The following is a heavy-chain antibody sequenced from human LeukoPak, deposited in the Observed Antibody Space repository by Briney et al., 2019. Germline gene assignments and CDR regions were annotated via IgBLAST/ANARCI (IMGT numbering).Heavy chain of an antibody. J-gene: IGHJ4*02. CDR1: GYTFTSYG. CDR2: ISAYNGNT. V-gene: IGHV1-18*01. Sequence: ASVKVSCKASGYTFTSYGISWVRQAPGQGLEWMGWISAYNGNTNYAQKLQGRVTMTTDTSTSIAYMELRSLRSDDTAVYYCARDSYCSSTSCYTGYVDYWGQGTLVTVSS. D-gene: IGHD2-2*02. CDR3: ARDSYCSSTSCYTGYVDY.